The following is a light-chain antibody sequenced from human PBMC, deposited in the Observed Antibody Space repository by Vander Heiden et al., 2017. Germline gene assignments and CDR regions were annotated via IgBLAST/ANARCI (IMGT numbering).Light chain of an antibody. Sequence: DIQMTPSPSPLSASVGDRVTITCRASQSISSWLAWYQQKPGKAPKLLIYAASSLESGVPSRFSGSGSGTDFTLTISSLQPDDFATYYCQQYKSNARTFGRGTKVEIK. J-gene: IGKJ4*02. V-gene: IGKV1-5*01. CDR3: QQYKSNART. CDR1: QSISSW. CDR2: AAS.